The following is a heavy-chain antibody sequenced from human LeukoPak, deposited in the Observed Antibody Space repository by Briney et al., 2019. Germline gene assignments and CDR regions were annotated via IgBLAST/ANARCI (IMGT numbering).Heavy chain of an antibody. CDR3: ARDVMGTYNWCDP. J-gene: IGHJ5*02. V-gene: IGHV1-69*13. Sequence: SVKVSCKASGGTFSSYAISWVRQAPGQGLEWMGGIIPIFGTANYAQKFQGRVTITADESTSTAYMELSSLRSEDTAVYYCARDVMGTYNWCDPWGQGTLVTVSS. D-gene: IGHD5-24*01. CDR2: IIPIFGTA. CDR1: GGTFSSYA.